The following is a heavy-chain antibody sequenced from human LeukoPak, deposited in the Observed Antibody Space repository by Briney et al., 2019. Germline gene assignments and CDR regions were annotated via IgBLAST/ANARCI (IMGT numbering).Heavy chain of an antibody. CDR3: TTDLGTYYHGSQRLIPIDY. CDR1: GFTFTNAW. J-gene: IGHJ4*02. Sequence: SGGSLRLSCVDSGFTFTNAWMSWVRQAPGRGLEWIGRIKSKTDGETTNYAEPVRGRFTISRDDSKSAVYLQMNSLKIEDTAVYYCTTDLGTYYHGSQRLIPIDYWGQGTLVTVSS. CDR2: IKSKTDGETT. D-gene: IGHD3-10*01. V-gene: IGHV3-15*01.